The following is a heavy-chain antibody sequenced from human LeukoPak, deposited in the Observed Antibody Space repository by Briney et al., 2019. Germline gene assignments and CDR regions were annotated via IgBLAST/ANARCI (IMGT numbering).Heavy chain of an antibody. D-gene: IGHD1-26*01. Sequence: GASVKVSCTASGYTFTSYDINWVRQATGQGLEWMGWMNPNSGNTGYAQKFQGRVTITRNTSISTAYMELSSLRSEDTAVYYCARGARRPMVGYYAQSYYFDYWGQGTLVTVSS. J-gene: IGHJ4*02. V-gene: IGHV1-8*03. CDR2: MNPNSGNT. CDR3: ARGARRPMVGYYAQSYYFDY. CDR1: GYTFTSYD.